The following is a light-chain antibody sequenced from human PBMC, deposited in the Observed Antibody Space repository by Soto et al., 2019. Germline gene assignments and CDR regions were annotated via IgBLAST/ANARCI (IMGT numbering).Light chain of an antibody. CDR1: NSDIGRYNF. V-gene: IGLV2-14*01. CDR3: NSYTSTSPPYV. J-gene: IGLJ1*01. Sequence: QSALTQPASVSGSAGQSISISCTGTNSDIGRYNFVSWYQQRPGQAPQLLIFDVSNRPSGISVRFSGSKSGTTASLTISGLQAEGEADYYCNSYTSTSPPYVFGTGTKVTVL. CDR2: DVS.